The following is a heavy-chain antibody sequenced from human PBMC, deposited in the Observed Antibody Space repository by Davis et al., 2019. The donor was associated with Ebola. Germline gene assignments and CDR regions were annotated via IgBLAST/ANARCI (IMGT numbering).Heavy chain of an antibody. CDR1: GYSFNSYN. CDR3: ASPGTSCYAAYCGMDV. Sequence: ASVKVSCKASGYSFNSYNINWVRQAAGQGLEWMGWINAGNGNTKYSQKFQGRVTITRDTSASTAYMELSSLRSEDTAVYYCASPGTSCYAAYCGMDVWGQGTTVTVSS. V-gene: IGHV1-3*01. J-gene: IGHJ6*02. CDR2: INAGNGNT. D-gene: IGHD2-2*01.